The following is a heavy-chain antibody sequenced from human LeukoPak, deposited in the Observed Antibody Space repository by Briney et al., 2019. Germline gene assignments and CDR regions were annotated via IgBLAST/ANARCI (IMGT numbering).Heavy chain of an antibody. CDR3: AREESGSSGWYDY. D-gene: IGHD6-19*01. CDR1: GFTFNSYA. J-gene: IGHJ4*02. Sequence: PGGSLRLSCAASGFTFNSYAMSWVRQAPGKGLEWVSSISSRSTYIYYADSVKGRFTISRDNAKNSLYLQMNSLRAEDTAVYYCAREESGSSGWYDYWGQGTLVTVSS. V-gene: IGHV3-21*01. CDR2: ISSRSTYI.